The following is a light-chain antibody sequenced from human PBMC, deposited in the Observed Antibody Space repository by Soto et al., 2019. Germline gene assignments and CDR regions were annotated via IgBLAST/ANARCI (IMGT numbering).Light chain of an antibody. CDR3: QQSNSIPPWT. V-gene: IGKV1-39*01. J-gene: IGKJ1*01. CDR2: GAS. Sequence: DIQMTQSPSSLSASVGDRVTISCRASRTVGKYVNWYQHKPGKGPKLLIYGASTLQSGVPSRFSGSGSGTDFTLTISSLQPEDVATYYCQQSNSIPPWTFGQGTKVEIK. CDR1: RTVGKY.